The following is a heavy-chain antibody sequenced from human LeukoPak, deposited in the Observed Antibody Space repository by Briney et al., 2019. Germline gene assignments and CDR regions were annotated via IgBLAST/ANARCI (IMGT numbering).Heavy chain of an antibody. CDR1: GRSTSFSSYD. V-gene: IGHV4-39*01. Sequence: AETQSLTCTVSGRSTSFSSYDWGWVREPPGKGPEWIARIFFNGNTFYNPCLQSRVPIFVDTSRNQFTLNLNYVTAPDTGIYYCARKKYTVSAADNWGQGTLVTVSA. CDR2: IFFNGNT. CDR3: ARKKYTVSAADN. D-gene: IGHD4-11*01. J-gene: IGHJ4*01.